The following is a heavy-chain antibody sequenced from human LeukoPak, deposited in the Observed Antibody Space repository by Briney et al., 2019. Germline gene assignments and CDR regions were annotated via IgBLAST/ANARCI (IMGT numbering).Heavy chain of an antibody. D-gene: IGHD4-11*01. V-gene: IGHV1-69*06. CDR3: ARALFTDYDAFDI. Sequence: ASVKVSCKASGGTFSSYAISWVRQAPGDGLEWMGGIIPIFGTANYAQKFQGRVTITADKSTSTAYMELSSLRSEDTAVYYCARALFTDYDAFDIWGQGTMVTVSS. CDR2: IIPIFGTA. CDR1: GGTFSSYA. J-gene: IGHJ3*02.